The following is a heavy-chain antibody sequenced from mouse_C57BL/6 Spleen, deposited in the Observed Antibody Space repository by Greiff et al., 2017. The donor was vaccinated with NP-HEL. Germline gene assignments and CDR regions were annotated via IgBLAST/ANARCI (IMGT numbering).Heavy chain of an antibody. Sequence: QVQLQQSGAELVRPGASVTLSCKASGYTFTDYEMHWVKQTPVHGLEWIGAIDPETGGTAYNQKFKGKAILTADTSSSTAYMELRSLTSEDSAVYYCTRSWGAFAYWGQGTLVTVSA. J-gene: IGHJ3*01. CDR3: TRSWGAFAY. D-gene: IGHD4-1*01. V-gene: IGHV1-15*01. CDR1: GYTFTDYE. CDR2: IDPETGGT.